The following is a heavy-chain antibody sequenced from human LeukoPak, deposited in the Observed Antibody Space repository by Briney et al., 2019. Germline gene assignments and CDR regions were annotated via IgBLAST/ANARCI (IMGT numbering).Heavy chain of an antibody. J-gene: IGHJ3*02. D-gene: IGHD5-24*01. V-gene: IGHV4-59*08. CDR1: GGSISSYY. CDR2: IYYSGST. CDR3: ARWGRDGYNPTPDAFDI. Sequence: SETLSLTCTVAGGSISSYYWSWIRQPPGKGLEWIGYIYYSGSTNYSPSLKSRVTISVDTSKNQFSLELSSVTAADTAVYYCARWGRDGYNPTPDAFDIWGQGTMVTVSS.